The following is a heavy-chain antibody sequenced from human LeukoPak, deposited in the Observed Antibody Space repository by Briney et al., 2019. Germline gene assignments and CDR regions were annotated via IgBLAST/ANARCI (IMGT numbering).Heavy chain of an antibody. CDR2: ISYDGSNK. J-gene: IGHJ4*02. CDR1: GFTFSSYG. CDR3: AKDRITMVRGVPGLDY. Sequence: GGSLRLSCAASGFTFSSYGMHWVRQAPGRGLEWVAVISYDGSNKYYADSVKGRFTISRDNSKNTLYLQMNSLRAEDTAVYYCAKDRITMVRGVPGLDYWGQGTLVTVSS. D-gene: IGHD3-10*01. V-gene: IGHV3-30*18.